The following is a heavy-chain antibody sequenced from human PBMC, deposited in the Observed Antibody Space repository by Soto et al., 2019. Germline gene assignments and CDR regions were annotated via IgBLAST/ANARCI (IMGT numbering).Heavy chain of an antibody. CDR1: GFTFSSYS. CDR2: ISSSSSTI. J-gene: IGHJ4*02. D-gene: IGHD2-15*01. V-gene: IGHV3-48*01. Sequence: GGSLRLSCAASGFTFSSYSMNWVRQAPGKGLEWVSYISSSSSTIYYADSVKGRFTISRDNAKSSLYLQMNSLRAEDTAVYYCARPGRGGSGPGAFDYWGQGTLVTVSS. CDR3: ARPGRGGSGPGAFDY.